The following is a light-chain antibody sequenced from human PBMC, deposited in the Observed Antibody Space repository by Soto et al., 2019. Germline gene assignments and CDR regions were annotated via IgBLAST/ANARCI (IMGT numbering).Light chain of an antibody. CDR2: LNSDGSH. CDR3: QTWGSGPLV. CDR1: SGHSTYA. Sequence: QAVVTQSPSASASLGASVKLTCTLSSGHSTYAIAWHQQQPEKGPRYLMKLNSDGSHNKGDGIPDRFSGSISGAERYLTISSLQSEDEADYYCQTWGSGPLVFGGGTQLTVL. V-gene: IGLV4-69*01. J-gene: IGLJ7*01.